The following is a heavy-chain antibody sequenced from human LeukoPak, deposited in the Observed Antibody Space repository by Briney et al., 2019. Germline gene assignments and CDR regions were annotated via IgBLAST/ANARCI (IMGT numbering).Heavy chain of an antibody. Sequence: PGGSLRLSCAASGFTFSSYAMHWVRQAPGKGLEWVAVISYDGSNKYYADSVKGRFTISRDNSKNTLYLQMNSLRAEDTAVYYCASGDSSSEAFDIWGQGTMVTVSS. D-gene: IGHD6-6*01. CDR1: GFTFSSYA. V-gene: IGHV3-30-3*01. CDR3: ASGDSSSEAFDI. CDR2: ISYDGSNK. J-gene: IGHJ3*02.